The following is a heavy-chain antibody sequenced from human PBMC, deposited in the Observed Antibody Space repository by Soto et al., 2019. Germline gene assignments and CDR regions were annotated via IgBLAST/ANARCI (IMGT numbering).Heavy chain of an antibody. CDR1: GFTFSTYN. V-gene: IGHV3-74*01. D-gene: IGHD6-19*01. CDR3: ARGGAVSSGWYDGH. CDR2: INSDGSST. Sequence: EVQLVESGGGLVQPGGSLRLSCGASGFTFSTYNMHWVRQGPGKGLVWVSRINSDGSSTRYADSVKGRFTISRDNAKNTLYLQMNSLRDEDTAIYYGARGGAVSSGWYDGHWGRGTLDTVSS. J-gene: IGHJ4*02.